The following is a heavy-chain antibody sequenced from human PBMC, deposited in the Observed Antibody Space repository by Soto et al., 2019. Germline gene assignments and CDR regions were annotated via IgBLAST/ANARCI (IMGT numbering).Heavy chain of an antibody. CDR1: GFSLSTSGVG. J-gene: IGHJ4*01. CDR2: IYWDDDN. CDR3: AHKATAKLTARVFDY. D-gene: IGHD2-21*02. V-gene: IGHV2-5*02. Sequence: QITLKESGPTLVKPTQTLTLTCTFSGFSLSTSGVGVGWIRQPPGKALEWLAVIYWDDDNRYSPSLRSRLTFTKDTSKNQVVLTMTNMDPEDTATYYCAHKATAKLTARVFDYWGHGLLVTVSS.